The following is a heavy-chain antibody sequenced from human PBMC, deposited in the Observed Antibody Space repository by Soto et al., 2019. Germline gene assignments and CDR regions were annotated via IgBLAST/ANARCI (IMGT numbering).Heavy chain of an antibody. CDR3: ARHSGPYSRTSPVKY. CDR2: IDPSDSYT. Sequence: PGESLKISCKGSGYSFTTYWISWVRQMPGKGLEWMGKIDPSDSYTNYSPSFQGHVTISTDKSINTAYLQWSSLKASDTAMYYCARHSGPYSRTSPVKYWGQGTLVTVSS. V-gene: IGHV5-10-1*01. J-gene: IGHJ4*02. CDR1: GYSFTTYW. D-gene: IGHD6-13*01.